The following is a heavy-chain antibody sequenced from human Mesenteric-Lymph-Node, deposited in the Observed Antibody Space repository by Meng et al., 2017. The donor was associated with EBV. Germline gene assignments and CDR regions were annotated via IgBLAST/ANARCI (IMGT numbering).Heavy chain of an antibody. CDR1: GGSVRSGGHS. D-gene: IGHD4-17*01. CDR2: IYHTGST. Sequence: QLQMQESGSGLVKPSQTLSLTCAVAGGSVRSGGHSWSWIRQPPGKGLEWIGYIYHTGSTYYNPSLKSRVTISIDTSKNQFSLKLSSVTAADTAVYFCARGFGDNNNWFGPWGQGTLVTVSS. CDR3: ARGFGDNNNWFGP. J-gene: IGHJ5*02. V-gene: IGHV4-30-2*01.